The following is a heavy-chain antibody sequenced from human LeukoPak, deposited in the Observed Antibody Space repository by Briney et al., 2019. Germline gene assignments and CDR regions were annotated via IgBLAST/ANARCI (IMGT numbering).Heavy chain of an antibody. CDR3: SSGSGYRIEN. CDR1: GGSISSYY. CDR2: ILNTGST. J-gene: IGHJ4*02. Sequence: PSETLSLTCTVSGGSISSYYWSWIRQPPGKGLEWIGYILNTGSTNYNPSLKGRVTISVDTSKNQFSLKLSSVTTADTAVYHCSSGSGYRIENWGQGTLVTVSS. V-gene: IGHV4-59*01. D-gene: IGHD6-13*01.